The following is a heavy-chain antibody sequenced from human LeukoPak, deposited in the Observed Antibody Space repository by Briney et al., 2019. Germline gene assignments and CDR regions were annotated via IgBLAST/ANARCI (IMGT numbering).Heavy chain of an antibody. CDR1: GGSISSGDYS. CDR3: ARHTRNRGMEV. D-gene: IGHD1-14*01. Sequence: PSQTLSLICIVSGGSISSGDYSWTWIRQHPGKGLEWIGYIYNSGSTSYKPSLKSRVTISEDTSQNQFSLKLSSVTAADTAVYYCARHTRNRGMEVWGQGTTVTVSS. J-gene: IGHJ6*02. CDR2: IYNSGST. V-gene: IGHV4-31*03.